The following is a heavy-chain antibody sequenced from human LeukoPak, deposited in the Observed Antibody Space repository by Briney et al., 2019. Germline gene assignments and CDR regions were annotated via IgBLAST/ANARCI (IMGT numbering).Heavy chain of an antibody. CDR1: GGSISSYY. CDR2: VYYSGST. J-gene: IGHJ5*02. Sequence: SETLSLTCTVSGGSISSYYWSWIRQPPGRGLEWIGNVYYSGSTIYNPSLKSRVTISVDTSKNQFSLKLSSVTAADTAVYYCARGIESSISWFDPWGQGTLVTVSS. D-gene: IGHD2-2*01. V-gene: IGHV4-59*01. CDR3: ARGIESSISWFDP.